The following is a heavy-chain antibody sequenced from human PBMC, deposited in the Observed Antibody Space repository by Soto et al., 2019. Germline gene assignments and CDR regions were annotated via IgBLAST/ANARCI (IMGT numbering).Heavy chain of an antibody. CDR3: TRAPPRGIAAPGTWGSGMDV. V-gene: IGHV3-30-3*01. Sequence: PGGSLRLSCAASGFSFSSYAMHWVRQTPGKGLEWVAVISYDGINTYYADSVKGRFTISRDSSKNTVFLQMNSLRPEDAAVYYCTRAPPRGIAAPGTWGSGMDVWGQGTLVTVSS. CDR1: GFSFSSYA. D-gene: IGHD6-13*01. J-gene: IGHJ4*02. CDR2: ISYDGINT.